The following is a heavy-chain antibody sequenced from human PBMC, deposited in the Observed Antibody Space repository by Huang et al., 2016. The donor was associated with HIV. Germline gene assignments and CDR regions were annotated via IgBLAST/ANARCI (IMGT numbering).Heavy chain of an antibody. CDR2: MNPNTGNT. CDR1: GYTFTNYD. J-gene: IGHJ4*02. Sequence: QVHLVQSGAEVKKPGASVKVSCKASGYTFTNYDINWVRQARGRGMEWRGWMNPNTGNTGFAQSFQGRVTMTRKTSITTAYMELTSLTSEDTAVYYCARSAYGDLDYWGLGTLVIVSS. V-gene: IGHV1-8*02. CDR3: ARSAYGDLDY. D-gene: IGHD4-17*01.